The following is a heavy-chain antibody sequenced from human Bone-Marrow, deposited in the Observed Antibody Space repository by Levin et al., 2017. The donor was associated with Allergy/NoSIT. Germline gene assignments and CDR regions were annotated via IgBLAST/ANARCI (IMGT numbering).Heavy chain of an antibody. J-gene: IGHJ4*02. D-gene: IGHD3-22*01. CDR1: GFIFSNYA. CDR3: AGYDTSAYHSPFDY. Sequence: LSLPCAASGFIFSNYAMNWVRPAPGKGLEWVSQISGSGGNTHYADSVKGRFTFSRDNSKNTLYLQMNSLRAEDTAVYYCAGYDTSAYHSPFDYWGQGTLVTVSS. V-gene: IGHV3-23*01. CDR2: ISGSGGNT.